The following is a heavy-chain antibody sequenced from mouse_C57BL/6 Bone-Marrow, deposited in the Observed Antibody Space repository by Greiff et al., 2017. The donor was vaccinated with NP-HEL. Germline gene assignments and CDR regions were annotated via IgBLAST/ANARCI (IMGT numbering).Heavy chain of an antibody. CDR2: IHPSDSDT. J-gene: IGHJ3*01. D-gene: IGHD2-3*01. CDR1: GYTFTSYW. Sequence: QVQLQQPGAELVKPGASVKVSCKASGYTFTSYWMHWVKQRPGQGLEWIGRIHPSDSDTYYNQKLKGKVTLTVDKSSSTGYMQLSRLTSEDSAVYYCAIWLLKGFAYWGQGTLVTVSA. V-gene: IGHV1-74*01. CDR3: AIWLLKGFAY.